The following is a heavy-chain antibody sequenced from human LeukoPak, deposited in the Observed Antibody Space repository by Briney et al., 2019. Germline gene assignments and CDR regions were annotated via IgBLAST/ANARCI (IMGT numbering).Heavy chain of an antibody. CDR1: GFTFSNAW. CDR3: AKDRVYYDSCMDV. D-gene: IGHD3-22*01. CDR2: ITSKTDGGTT. Sequence: GGSLRLSCAASGFTFSNAWMSWVRQAPGKGLEWVGRITSKTDGGTTDYAAPVKGRFTISRDDSKNTLYLQMSSLKAEDTAVYYCAKDRVYYDSCMDVWGQGTTVTVSS. V-gene: IGHV3-15*01. J-gene: IGHJ6*02.